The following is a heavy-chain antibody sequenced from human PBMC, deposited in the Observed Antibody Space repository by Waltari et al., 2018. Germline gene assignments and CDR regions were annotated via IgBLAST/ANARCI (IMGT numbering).Heavy chain of an antibody. CDR3: ARAHITVRVLDV. Sequence: QVQLVESGGGLVKPGGSLNPSCVGPAFPFSDYHMNWIRQAPGKGLEWVSGISSSGGATYYVDSVKGRFIISRDSSKNSLYLQMNSLRVEDTAVYFCARAHITVRVLDVWGKGTTVTVSS. CDR2: ISSSGGAT. D-gene: IGHD6-6*01. J-gene: IGHJ6*04. CDR1: AFPFSDYH. V-gene: IGHV3-11*01.